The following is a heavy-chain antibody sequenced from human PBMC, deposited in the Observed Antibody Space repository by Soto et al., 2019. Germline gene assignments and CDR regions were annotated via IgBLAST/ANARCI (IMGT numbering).Heavy chain of an antibody. CDR2: IYYSGST. V-gene: IGHV4-31*03. Sequence: QVQLQESGPGLVKPSQTLSLTCTVSGGSVNSAGYYWTWIRQHPGKGLEWIGYIYYSGSTYYNPSLKSRVPISVDTSKNQFSLRLNSVTAADTAVYFCARGGDYGYYYEYASWGQGTLVTVSS. CDR3: ARGGDYGYYYEYAS. D-gene: IGHD4-17*01. CDR1: GGSVNSAGYY. J-gene: IGHJ5*02.